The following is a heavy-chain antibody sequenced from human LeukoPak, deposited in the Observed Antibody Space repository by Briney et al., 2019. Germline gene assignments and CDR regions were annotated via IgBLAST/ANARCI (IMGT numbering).Heavy chain of an antibody. CDR3: ARDGYDFWSGYRPESYYYYGMDV. V-gene: IGHV3-33*08. CDR2: IWYDGSNK. D-gene: IGHD3-3*01. CDR1: GFTFSSYA. Sequence: GGSLRLSCAASGFTFSSYAMHWVRQAPGKGLEWVAVIWYDGSNKYYADSVKGRFTISRDNSKNTLYLQMNSLRAEDTAVYYCARDGYDFWSGYRPESYYYYGMDVWGQGTTVTVSS. J-gene: IGHJ6*02.